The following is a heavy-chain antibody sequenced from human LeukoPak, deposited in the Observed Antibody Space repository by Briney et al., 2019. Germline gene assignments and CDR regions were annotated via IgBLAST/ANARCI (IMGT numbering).Heavy chain of an antibody. J-gene: IGHJ4*02. D-gene: IGHD2-21*02. V-gene: IGHV3-7*04. Sequence: GGSLRLSCTASGFTSSTYWMSWVRQAPGEGLEWVANIHPEGNEKYHVDSVKGRFTISRDNAKNSLYLQMNSLRVEDTAVYYCARGDDFSGDYWGQGTLVTVSS. CDR1: GFTSSTYW. CDR3: ARGDDFSGDY. CDR2: IHPEGNEK.